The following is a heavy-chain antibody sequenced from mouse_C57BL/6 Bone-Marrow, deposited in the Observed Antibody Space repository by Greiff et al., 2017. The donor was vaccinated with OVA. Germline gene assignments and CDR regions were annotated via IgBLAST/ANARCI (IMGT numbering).Heavy chain of an antibody. CDR1: GYTFTDYY. CDR3: ARGYGSTGYAMDY. D-gene: IGHD1-1*01. Sequence: VQLPPSGPELVEPGGSVEISCKGSGYTFTDYYMKLVKERHGKSLEWVGDIKPNKGGTSYNQKFKGKATLTVDKSSSTAYMELRSLTSEDSAVYYCARGYGSTGYAMDYWGQGTSVTVSS. V-gene: IGHV1-26*01. CDR2: IKPNKGGT. J-gene: IGHJ4*01.